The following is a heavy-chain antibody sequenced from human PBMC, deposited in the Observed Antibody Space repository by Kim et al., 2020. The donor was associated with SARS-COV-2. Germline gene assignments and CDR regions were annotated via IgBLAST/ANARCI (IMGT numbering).Heavy chain of an antibody. CDR2: ISAYNGNT. J-gene: IGHJ6*02. V-gene: IGHV1-18*04. CDR1: GYTFTSYG. Sequence: ASVKVSCKASGYTFTSYGISWVRQAPGQGLEWMGWISAYNGNTNYAQKLQGRVTMTTDTSTSTAYMELRSLRSDDTAVYYCARDLISGTTPPTWDYYGMDVWGQGTTVTVSS. D-gene: IGHD1-7*01. CDR3: ARDLISGTTPPTWDYYGMDV.